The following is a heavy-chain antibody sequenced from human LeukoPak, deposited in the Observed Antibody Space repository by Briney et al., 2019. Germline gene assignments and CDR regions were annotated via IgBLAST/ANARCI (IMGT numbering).Heavy chain of an antibody. D-gene: IGHD5-18*01. Sequence: GGSLRLSCAASGFIVSSNYMSWVRQAPGKGLEWVSVIYSGGSTYYADSVKGRFTISRDNSKNTLYLQMNSLRAEDTAVYYCARGGWVRAMAIDYWGQGTLVTVSS. CDR3: ARGGWVRAMAIDY. J-gene: IGHJ4*02. V-gene: IGHV3-53*01. CDR2: IYSGGST. CDR1: GFIVSSNY.